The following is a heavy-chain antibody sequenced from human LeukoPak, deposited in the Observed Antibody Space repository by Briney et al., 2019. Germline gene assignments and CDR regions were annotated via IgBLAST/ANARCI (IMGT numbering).Heavy chain of an antibody. V-gene: IGHV5-51*01. Sequence: GDSPKISCKGSAFSFTTYWIAWVRQMPGKGLEWMAIIYPGDSGTRYSPSFQGQVTISADKSISTAYLQWSSLKASDTAIYYCARRRYCNSTSCYEGAFDIWGQGTMVTVSS. CDR1: AFSFTTYW. CDR3: ARRRYCNSTSCYEGAFDI. CDR2: IYPGDSGT. D-gene: IGHD2-2*01. J-gene: IGHJ3*02.